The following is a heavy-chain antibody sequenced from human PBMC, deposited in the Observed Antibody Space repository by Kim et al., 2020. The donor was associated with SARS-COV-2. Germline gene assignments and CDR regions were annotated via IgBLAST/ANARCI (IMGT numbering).Heavy chain of an antibody. Sequence: GGSLRLSCAASGFTFSSYAMHWVRQAPGKGLEWVAVISYDGSNKYYADSVKGRFTISRDNSKNTLYLQMNSLRAEDTAVYYCARVRQQLIKKGGMDVWGQGTTVTVSS. D-gene: IGHD6-13*01. V-gene: IGHV3-30*04. CDR1: GFTFSSYA. J-gene: IGHJ6*02. CDR2: ISYDGSNK. CDR3: ARVRQQLIKKGGMDV.